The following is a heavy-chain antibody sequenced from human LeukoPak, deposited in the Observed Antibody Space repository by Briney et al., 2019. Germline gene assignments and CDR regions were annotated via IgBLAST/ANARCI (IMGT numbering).Heavy chain of an antibody. CDR1: GYTFTGYY. V-gene: IGHV1-2*02. Sequence: ASVKVSCKASGYTFTGYYMHWVRQAPGQGLEWMGWINPNSGGTNYAQKFQGRVTMTRDTSISTAYMELSRLRSDDTAVYYCAISSSWYYYFDYWGQGTLVTASS. D-gene: IGHD6-13*01. CDR3: AISSSWYYYFDY. J-gene: IGHJ4*02. CDR2: INPNSGGT.